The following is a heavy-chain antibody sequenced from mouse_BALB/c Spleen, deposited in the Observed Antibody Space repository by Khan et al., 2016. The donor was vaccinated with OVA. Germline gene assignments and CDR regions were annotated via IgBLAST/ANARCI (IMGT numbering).Heavy chain of an antibody. Sequence: LVESGGGLVKPGGSLKLSCAAFGFTFGDYYMYWVRQTPEKRLEWLATISDGGSYTYYPDSVKGRFTISRDDAKNNLYLQMNSLRSEDTAMCYCARGYYGDPFAYWGQGTLVTISA. CDR1: GFTFGDYY. D-gene: IGHD2-13*01. CDR2: ISDGGSYT. J-gene: IGHJ3*01. CDR3: ARGYYGDPFAY. V-gene: IGHV5-4*02.